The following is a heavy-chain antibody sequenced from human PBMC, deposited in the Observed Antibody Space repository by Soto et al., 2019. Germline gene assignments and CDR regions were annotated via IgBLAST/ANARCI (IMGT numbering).Heavy chain of an antibody. CDR1: GDSVSSNSAA. J-gene: IGHJ4*02. Sequence: SQTLSLTCATPGDSVSSNSAAWNWIRQSPSRGLEWLGRTYYRSKWYNDYAVSVKSRITINPDTSKNQFSLQLNSVTPEDTAVYYCARGPVGFEYRSSFDYWGQGTLVTVSS. V-gene: IGHV6-1*01. CDR3: ARGPVGFEYRSSFDY. D-gene: IGHD6-6*01. CDR2: TYYRSKWYN.